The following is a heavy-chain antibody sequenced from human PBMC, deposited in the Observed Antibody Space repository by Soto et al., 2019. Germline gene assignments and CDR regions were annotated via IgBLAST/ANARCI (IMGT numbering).Heavy chain of an antibody. J-gene: IGHJ6*04. D-gene: IGHD3-3*01. CDR3: ARVASFGVGRWDA. Sequence: ASVKVSCKASGGTFSSYTISWVRQAPGQGLEWMGRIIPIHGIANYAQKFQGRVTITADKSTSTAYMELSSLRSDDTAVYYCARVASFGVGRWDAWGKGTTVTVAS. CDR1: GGTFSSYT. CDR2: IIPIHGIA. V-gene: IGHV1-69*02.